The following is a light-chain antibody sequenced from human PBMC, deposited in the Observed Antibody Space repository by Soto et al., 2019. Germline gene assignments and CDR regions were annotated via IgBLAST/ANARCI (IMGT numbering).Light chain of an antibody. CDR2: DAS. J-gene: IGKJ3*01. CDR3: QQRSNWPGIT. V-gene: IGKV3-11*01. Sequence: EIVMTQSPGTLSVSPGERATLFCRASQSVRSSLAWYQQKPGQAPRLFIYDASNRATGIPARFSGSGSGTDFTLTISSLEPEDFAVYYCQQRSNWPGITFGPGTKVDIK. CDR1: QSVRSS.